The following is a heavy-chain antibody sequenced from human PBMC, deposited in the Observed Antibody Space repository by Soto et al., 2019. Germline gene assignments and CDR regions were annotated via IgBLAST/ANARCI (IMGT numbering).Heavy chain of an antibody. J-gene: IGHJ4*02. V-gene: IGHV4-4*02. CDR2: IYHSGGT. CDR3: ASTRRDFWSGYYGAY. D-gene: IGHD3-3*01. CDR1: SGSLSSSNW. Sequence: QVQLQESGPGLVKPSGTLSLTCAVSSGSLSSSNWWSWVRQPPGKGLEWIGEIYHSGGTNYNPSLKSRVTISVYKSKNQFSVKLSSVTAADTAWYYCASTRRDFWSGYYGAYWGQGTLVTVSS.